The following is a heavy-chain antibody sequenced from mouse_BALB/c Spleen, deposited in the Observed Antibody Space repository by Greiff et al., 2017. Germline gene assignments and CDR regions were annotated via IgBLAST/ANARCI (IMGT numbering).Heavy chain of an antibody. V-gene: IGHV5-17*02. CDR3: ARGRGGSSFLYYAMDY. Sequence: DVQLVESGGGLVQPGGSRKLSCAASGFTFSSFGMHWVRQAPEKGLEWVAYISSGSSTIYYADTVKGRFTISRDNPKNTLFLQMTSLRSEDTAMYYCARGRGGSSFLYYAMDYWGQGTSVTVSS. D-gene: IGHD1-1*01. CDR2: ISSGSSTI. CDR1: GFTFSSFG. J-gene: IGHJ4*01.